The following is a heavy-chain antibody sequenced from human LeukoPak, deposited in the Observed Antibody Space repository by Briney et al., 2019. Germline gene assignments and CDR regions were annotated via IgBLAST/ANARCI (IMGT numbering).Heavy chain of an antibody. D-gene: IGHD2-15*01. V-gene: IGHV4-39*07. J-gene: IGHJ6*02. CDR2: IYYSGST. CDR3: ARDDSKQILGMDV. Sequence: SETLSLTCTVSGGSISSSSYYWGWIRQPPGKGLEWIGSIYYSGSTYYIPSLKSRVTISVDTPKNQFSLKLSSVTAADTAVYYCARDDSKQILGMDVWGQGTTVTVPS. CDR1: GGSISSSSYY.